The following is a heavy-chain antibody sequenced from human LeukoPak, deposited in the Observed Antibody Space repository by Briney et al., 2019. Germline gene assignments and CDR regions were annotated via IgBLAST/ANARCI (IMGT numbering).Heavy chain of an antibody. V-gene: IGHV4-30-4*01. D-gene: IGHD4-17*01. CDR1: GGSISSGDYY. J-gene: IGHJ6*02. CDR2: IYYSGST. CDR3: ARDSGPYGDYSNYYYGMDV. Sequence: PSETLSLTCTVSGGSISSGDYYWSWIRQPPGKGLEWIGYIYYSGSTYYNPSLKSRVTISVDTSKNQFSLKLSSVTAADTAVYYCARDSGPYGDYSNYYYGMDVWGQGTTVTVSS.